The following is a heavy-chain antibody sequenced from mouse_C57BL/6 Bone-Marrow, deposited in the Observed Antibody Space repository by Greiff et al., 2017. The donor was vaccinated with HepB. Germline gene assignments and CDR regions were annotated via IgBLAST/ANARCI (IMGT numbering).Heavy chain of an antibody. CDR3: ARDYYGSPDY. D-gene: IGHD1-1*01. Sequence: VKVVESGAELARPGASVKLSCKASGYTFTSYGISWVKQRTGQGLEWIGEIYPRSGNTYYNEKFKGKATLTADKSSSTAYMELRSLTSEDSAVYFCARDYYGSPDYWGQGTTLTVSS. V-gene: IGHV1-81*01. CDR1: GYTFTSYG. CDR2: IYPRSGNT. J-gene: IGHJ2*01.